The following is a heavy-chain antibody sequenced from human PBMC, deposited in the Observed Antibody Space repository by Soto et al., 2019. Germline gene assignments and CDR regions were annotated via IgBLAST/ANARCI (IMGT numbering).Heavy chain of an antibody. Sequence: QVQLQESGPGLVKPSQTLSLTCTVSGGSISSGGYYWSWIRQHPGKGLEWIGYIYYSGSTYYNPSLKRRVTISVDTSKNQFSLKLSSVTAADTAVYYCARHSDRYYDSSGYYDYWGQGTLVTVSS. CDR3: ARHSDRYYDSSGYYDY. CDR2: IYYSGST. CDR1: GGSISSGGYY. D-gene: IGHD3-22*01. J-gene: IGHJ4*02. V-gene: IGHV4-31*03.